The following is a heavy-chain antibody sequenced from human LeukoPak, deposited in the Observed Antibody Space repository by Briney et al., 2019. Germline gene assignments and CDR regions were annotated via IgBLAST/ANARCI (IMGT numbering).Heavy chain of an antibody. CDR1: GGSFSGYY. V-gene: IGHV4-34*01. Sequence: SETLSLTCAVYGGSFSGYYWSWIRQPPGKGLEWIGEINHSGSTNYNPSLKSRVTISVDTSKNQFSLKLSSVTAADTAVYYCAREGTGLYYYGMDVWGQGTTVTVSS. CDR3: AREGTGLYYYGMDV. J-gene: IGHJ6*02. CDR2: INHSGST. D-gene: IGHD2-21*01.